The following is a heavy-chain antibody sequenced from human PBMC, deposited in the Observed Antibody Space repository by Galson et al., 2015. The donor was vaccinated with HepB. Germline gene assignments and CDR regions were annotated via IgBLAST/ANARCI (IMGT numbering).Heavy chain of an antibody. Sequence: SVKVSCKASGYTFTSYGISWVRQAPGQGLEWMGWISAYNGNTNYAQKLHGRVTMTTDTSTSTAYMELRSLRSDDTAVYYCARSGGARWADAFDIWGQGTMVTVSS. D-gene: IGHD3-10*01. CDR1: GYTFTSYG. V-gene: IGHV1-18*01. J-gene: IGHJ3*02. CDR3: ARSGGARWADAFDI. CDR2: ISAYNGNT.